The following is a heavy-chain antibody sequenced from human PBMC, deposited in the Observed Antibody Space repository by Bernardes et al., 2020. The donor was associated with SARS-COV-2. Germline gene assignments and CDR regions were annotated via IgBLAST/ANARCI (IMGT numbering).Heavy chain of an antibody. CDR1: GGSISSSSYY. V-gene: IGHV4-39*07. J-gene: IGHJ3*02. CDR3: ARVPYDFWSGRRFHGAFDI. CDR2: IYYSGST. D-gene: IGHD3-3*01. Sequence: SETLSLTCTVSGGSISSSSYYWGWIRQPPGKGLEWIGSIYYSGSTYYNPSLKSRVTISVDTSKNQFSLKLSSVTAADTAVYYCARVPYDFWSGRRFHGAFDIWGQGTMVTVSS.